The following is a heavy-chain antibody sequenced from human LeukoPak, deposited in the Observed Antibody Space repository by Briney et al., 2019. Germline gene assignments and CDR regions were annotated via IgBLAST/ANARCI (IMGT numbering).Heavy chain of an antibody. CDR1: GYTFTSYG. CDR3: ARDKGILWFGELLEVDY. D-gene: IGHD3-10*01. V-gene: IGHV1-18*04. J-gene: IGHJ4*02. Sequence: ASVKVSCKASGYTFTSYGISWVRQAPGQGLEWMGWISAYNGNTNYAQKLQGGVTMTTDTSTSTAYMELRSLRSDDTAVYYCARDKGILWFGELLEVDYWGQGTLVTVSS. CDR2: ISAYNGNT.